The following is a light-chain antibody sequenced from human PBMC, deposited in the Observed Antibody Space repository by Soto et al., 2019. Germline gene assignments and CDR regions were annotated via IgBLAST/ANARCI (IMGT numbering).Light chain of an antibody. V-gene: IGKV3-15*01. CDR1: QSVSSN. CDR2: GAS. J-gene: IGKJ1*01. Sequence: EVVLTQSPATLSVSPGERATLSCRASQSVSSNLAWYQQKPGQAPRLLIYGASTRATGIPARFSGSGSGTEFTLTISSLQSEDFVVYYCQQYNNGAGTFGQGNKV. CDR3: QQYNNGAGT.